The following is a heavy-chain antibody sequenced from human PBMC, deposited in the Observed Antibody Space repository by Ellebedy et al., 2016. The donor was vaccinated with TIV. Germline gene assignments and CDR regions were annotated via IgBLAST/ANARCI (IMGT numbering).Heavy chain of an antibody. D-gene: IGHD3-10*01. J-gene: IGHJ4*02. V-gene: IGHV1-2*02. Sequence: ASVKVSCKASGYTFTGYYMHWVRQAPGQGLEWMGWINPNSGGTNYAQKFQGRVTMTRDTSISTAYMELSRLRSDDTAVYYCARVRGVRGGINYGYWGQGTLVTVSS. CDR3: ARVRGVRGGINYGY. CDR1: GYTFTGYY. CDR2: INPNSGGT.